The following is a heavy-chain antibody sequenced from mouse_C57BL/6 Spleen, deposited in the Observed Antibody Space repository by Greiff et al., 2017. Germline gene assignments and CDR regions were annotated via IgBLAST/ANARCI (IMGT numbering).Heavy chain of an antibody. Sequence: QVQLQQSGPELVKPGASVKISCKASGYAFSSSWMNWVKQRPGTGLEWIGRIYPGDGDTNYNGKFKGKATLTADKSSSTAYMQLSSLTSEDSAVYFCARRDYGSSSYWYFDVWGTGTTVTVSS. D-gene: IGHD1-1*01. J-gene: IGHJ1*03. CDR3: ARRDYGSSSYWYFDV. V-gene: IGHV1-82*01. CDR1: GYAFSSSW. CDR2: IYPGDGDT.